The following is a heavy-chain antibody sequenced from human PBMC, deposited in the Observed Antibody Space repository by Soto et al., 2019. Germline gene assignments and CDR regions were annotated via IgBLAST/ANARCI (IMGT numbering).Heavy chain of an antibody. CDR2: INHSGST. Sequence: QVQLQQWGAGLLKPSETLSLTCAVYGGSFSGYYWSWIRQPPGKGLEWIGEINHSGSTNYNPSLKCRVTISVDPSKNQFSLKLSSVTAADTAVYYCARGWAGYYKIAYWGQGTLVTVSS. V-gene: IGHV4-34*01. J-gene: IGHJ4*02. CDR3: ARGWAGYYKIAY. D-gene: IGHD3-22*01. CDR1: GGSFSGYY.